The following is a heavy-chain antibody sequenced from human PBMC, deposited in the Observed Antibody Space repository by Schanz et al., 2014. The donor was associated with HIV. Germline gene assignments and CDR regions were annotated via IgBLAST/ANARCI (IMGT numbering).Heavy chain of an antibody. D-gene: IGHD3-3*01. CDR3: ARGDRDDFWSGAAI. V-gene: IGHV1-18*01. Sequence: QVQLVQSGAEVKKPGASVKVSCKASGYTFTSYGISWVRQAPGQGLEWMGWISAYDGNTNYAQKFQGRVTITTDTSRYTAYMELRSLRSDDTAVYYCARGDRDDFWSGAAIWGQGTLVTVSS. CDR2: ISAYDGNT. J-gene: IGHJ4*02. CDR1: GYTFTSYG.